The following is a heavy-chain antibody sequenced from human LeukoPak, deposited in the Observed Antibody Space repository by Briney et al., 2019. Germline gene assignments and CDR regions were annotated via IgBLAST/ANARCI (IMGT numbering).Heavy chain of an antibody. Sequence: GGSLRLSCAASGFTFSSYGMHWVRQAPGKGLEWVAVISYDGSNKYYADSVKGRFTISRDNSKNTLYLQMNSLRAEDTAVYYCAKDSVEKVMVRGVIVDHWGQGTLVTVSS. D-gene: IGHD3-10*01. J-gene: IGHJ4*02. CDR1: GFTFSSYG. CDR2: ISYDGSNK. V-gene: IGHV3-30*18. CDR3: AKDSVEKVMVRGVIVDH.